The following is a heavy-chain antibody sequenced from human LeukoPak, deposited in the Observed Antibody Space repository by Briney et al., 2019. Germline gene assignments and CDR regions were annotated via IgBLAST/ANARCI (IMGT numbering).Heavy chain of an antibody. D-gene: IGHD2-2*01. V-gene: IGHV3-23*01. CDR1: GFTFSSYA. J-gene: IGHJ4*02. CDR2: ISGSGGNT. CDR3: ASQPPHCSSTSCYVAY. Sequence: GGSLRLSCAASGFTFSSYAMSWVRQAPGKGLEWVSVISGSGGNTYYADSVKGRFTISRDNSKDTLYLQMNSLRAEDTAVYYCASQPPHCSSTSCYVAYWGQGTLVTVSS.